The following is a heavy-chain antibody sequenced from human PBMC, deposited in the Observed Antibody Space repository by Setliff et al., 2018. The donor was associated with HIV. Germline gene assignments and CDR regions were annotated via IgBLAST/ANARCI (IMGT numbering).Heavy chain of an antibody. D-gene: IGHD2-21*02. J-gene: IGHJ4*02. Sequence: VKVSCKASGGTFSSYSITWVRQAPGQGLEWVGGIIPIFGTTNYAQNFQGRVTISADESTSTAYMELSSLGSEDTAVYSCARGRHAVVVTALEHDYWGQGTLVTVSS. CDR3: ARGRHAVVVTALEHDY. CDR1: GGTFSSYS. V-gene: IGHV1-69*13. CDR2: IIPIFGTT.